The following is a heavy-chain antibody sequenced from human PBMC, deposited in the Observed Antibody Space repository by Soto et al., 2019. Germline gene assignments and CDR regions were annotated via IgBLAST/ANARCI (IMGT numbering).Heavy chain of an antibody. CDR3: AKDRYVYNVLRYFDWAPAIDY. J-gene: IGHJ4*02. CDR2: ISGSGGST. D-gene: IGHD3-9*01. V-gene: IGHV3-23*01. Sequence: PGGSLRLSCAASGFTFSSYAMSWVRQAPGKGLEWVSAISGSGGSTYYADSVKGRFTISRDNSKNTLYLQMNSLRAEDTAVYYCAKDRYVYNVLRYFDWAPAIDYWRQGTLVTVSS. CDR1: GFTFSSYA.